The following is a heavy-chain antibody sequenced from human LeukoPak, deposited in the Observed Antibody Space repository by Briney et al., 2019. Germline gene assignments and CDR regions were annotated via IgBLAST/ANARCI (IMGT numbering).Heavy chain of an antibody. CDR2: INPNSGGT. J-gene: IGHJ3*02. Sequence: ASVKVSCKASGYTFTDYYMHWVRQAPGQGLEWMGWINPNSGGTNYAQKFQGRVTMTRDTSISTAYMELSRLRSDDTAVYYCARDRTYCGGACYSRGAFDIWGQGTMVTVSS. CDR1: GYTFTDYY. V-gene: IGHV1-2*02. D-gene: IGHD2-21*02. CDR3: ARDRTYCGGACYSRGAFDI.